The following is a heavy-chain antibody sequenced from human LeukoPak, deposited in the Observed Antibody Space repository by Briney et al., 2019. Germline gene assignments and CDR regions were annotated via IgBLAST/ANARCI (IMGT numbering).Heavy chain of an antibody. CDR3: TRDRSTYSSSRYLDY. CDR1: GFTFSSYS. CDR2: ISSSSNYI. J-gene: IGHJ4*02. D-gene: IGHD6-13*01. Sequence: PGGSLRLSCAASGFTFSSYSMNWVRQAPGKGLEWVSSISSSSNYIYYADSVKGRFTISRDNAKNSLYLQMNSLRAEDTAVYYCTRDRSTYSSSRYLDYWGQGTLVTVSS. V-gene: IGHV3-21*01.